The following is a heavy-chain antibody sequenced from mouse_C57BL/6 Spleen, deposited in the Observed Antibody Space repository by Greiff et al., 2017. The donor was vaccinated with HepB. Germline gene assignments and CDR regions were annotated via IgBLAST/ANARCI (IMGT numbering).Heavy chain of an antibody. V-gene: IGHV5-16*01. D-gene: IGHD1-1*01. J-gene: IGHJ4*01. CDR3: ARGGYYGSSYDAMDY. CDR1: GFTFSDYY. CDR2: INYDGSST. Sequence: EVNVVESEGGLVQPGSSMKLSCTASGFTFSDYYMAWVRQVPEKGLEWVANINYDGSSTYYLDSLKSRFIISRDNAKNILYLQMSSLKSEDTATYYCARGGYYGSSYDAMDYWGQGTSVTVSS.